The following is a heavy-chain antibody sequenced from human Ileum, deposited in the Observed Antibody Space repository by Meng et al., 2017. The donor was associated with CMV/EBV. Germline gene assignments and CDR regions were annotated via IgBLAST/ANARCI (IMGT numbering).Heavy chain of an antibody. V-gene: IGHV1-69*10. D-gene: IGHD1-1*01. CDR2: IKPLVGIP. CDR1: GDPLNNYA. J-gene: IGHJ4*02. Sequence: QVQLVQSGTEVKKPGSSVKVSCQASGDPLNNYAMGWVRQVPGQGLEWMGGIKPLVGIPNYAQKFQGRVTITADKNTNTVYMEMSSMRSDDTAVFYCARDCVEYFEYWCPATLVTVSS. CDR3: ARDCVEYFEY.